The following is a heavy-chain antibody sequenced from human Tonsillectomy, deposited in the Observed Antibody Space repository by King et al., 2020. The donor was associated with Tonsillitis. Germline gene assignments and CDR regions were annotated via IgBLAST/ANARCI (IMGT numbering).Heavy chain of an antibody. CDR3: AKDLLAWPEAVEANPFDY. D-gene: IGHD2-15*01. J-gene: IGHJ4*02. V-gene: IGHV3-23*04. CDR2: ISGSGVGT. CDR1: GFTFSSYA. Sequence: VQLVESGGGLVQPGGSLRLSCAASGFTFSSYAMSWVRQAPGKGLEWVSGISGSGVGTYYADSVKGRFTISRDNSKNTLYLQMNSLRAEDTAVYYCAKDLLAWPEAVEANPFDYWGQGILVTVSS.